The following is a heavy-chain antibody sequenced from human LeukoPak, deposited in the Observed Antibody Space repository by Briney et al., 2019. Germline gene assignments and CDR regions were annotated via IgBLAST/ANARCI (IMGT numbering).Heavy chain of an antibody. CDR3: ARGGIYYGAAFDF. V-gene: IGHV3-30*02. J-gene: IGHJ4*02. CDR1: GFTFSSYG. CDR2: IRYDGSNK. D-gene: IGHD1-26*01. Sequence: GGSLRLSCAASGFTFSSYGMHWVRQAPGKGLEWVAFIRYDGSNKYYADSGKGRFTISRDNSKNTLYLQMNSLRAEDTALYYCARGGIYYGAAFDFWGQGTLVTVSS.